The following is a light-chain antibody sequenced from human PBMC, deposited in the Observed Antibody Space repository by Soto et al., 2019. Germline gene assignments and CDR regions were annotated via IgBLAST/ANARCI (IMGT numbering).Light chain of an antibody. Sequence: EIVLTQSPATLSLSPGERATLSCRASQSVSSYLAWYQQKPGQAPRLLIYDASNRATGISARFSGSGSGTDFTLTISSLEPEDFAVYYCPQRYNWPLTFGPGTKVDIK. CDR1: QSVSSY. V-gene: IGKV3-11*01. J-gene: IGKJ3*01. CDR2: DAS. CDR3: PQRYNWPLT.